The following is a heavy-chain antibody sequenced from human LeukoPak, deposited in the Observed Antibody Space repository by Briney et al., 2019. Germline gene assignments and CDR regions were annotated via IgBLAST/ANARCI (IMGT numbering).Heavy chain of an antibody. CDR1: GLTFSTYW. Sequence: GGSLRLSCAASGLTFSTYWMHWVRQAPGKGLVWVSRLNSDGTNTRYADSVKGRFTISRDNAKNTLYLQMNSLRADDTAVYYXXXXXXXXXXGMDYYGMDVWGQGTTVTVSS. D-gene: IGHD5-24*01. CDR2: LNSDGTNT. CDR3: XXXXXXXXXGMDYYGMDV. J-gene: IGHJ6*02. V-gene: IGHV3-74*01.